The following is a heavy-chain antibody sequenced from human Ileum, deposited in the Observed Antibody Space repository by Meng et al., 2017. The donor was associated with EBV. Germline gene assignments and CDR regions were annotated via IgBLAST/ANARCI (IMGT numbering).Heavy chain of an antibody. CDR1: GDSMTKKNW. J-gene: IGHJ4*02. Sequence: GHVGGSGREVVKSSGTLSLTRGVYGDSMTKKNWWPWVRQPPGKGLEWIGEIYHSGSTNYNPSLQSRATISVDMSKKQFSLKLRSVTAGDTAVYYCARTGVGLAFDYWGLGTLVTVSS. CDR2: IYHSGST. V-gene: IGHV4-4*02. D-gene: IGHD2-8*01. CDR3: ARTGVGLAFDY.